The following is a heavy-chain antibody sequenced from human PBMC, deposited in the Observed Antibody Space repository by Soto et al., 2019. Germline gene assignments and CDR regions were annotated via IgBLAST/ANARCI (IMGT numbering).Heavy chain of an antibody. Sequence: QVQLVESGGGVVQPGRSLRLSCAASGFTFSSYGMHWVRQAPGKGLEWVAVIWYGGSNKYYADSVKGRFTISRDNSKNTLYLQMNSLRAEDTAVYYCARASRKHYYDSSGYRRNHDAFDIWGQGTMVTVSS. CDR1: GFTFSSYG. V-gene: IGHV3-33*01. D-gene: IGHD3-22*01. CDR2: IWYGGSNK. J-gene: IGHJ3*02. CDR3: ARASRKHYYDSSGYRRNHDAFDI.